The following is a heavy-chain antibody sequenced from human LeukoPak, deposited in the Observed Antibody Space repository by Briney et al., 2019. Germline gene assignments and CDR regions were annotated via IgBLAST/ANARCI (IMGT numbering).Heavy chain of an antibody. CDR2: INWNGGST. V-gene: IGHV3-20*04. Sequence: PGGSLRLSCAASGFTFDDYGMSWVRQAPGKGLGWVSGINWNGGSTGYADSVKGRFTISRDNAKNSLYLQMNSLRAEDTALYYCATPYYYDSSGYYYGAFDIWGQGTMVTVPS. D-gene: IGHD3-22*01. CDR1: GFTFDDYG. J-gene: IGHJ3*02. CDR3: ATPYYYDSSGYYYGAFDI.